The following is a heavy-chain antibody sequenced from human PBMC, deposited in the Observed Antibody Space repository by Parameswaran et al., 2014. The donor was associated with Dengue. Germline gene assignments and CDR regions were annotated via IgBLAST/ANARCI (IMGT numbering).Heavy chain of an antibody. CDR3: ARPLAKYGLMDV. J-gene: IGHJ6*02. Sequence: VRQAPGKGLEWMGIIFPSDSDTVYSPSFQGQVTISADKSISTAYLQWGSLKASDTGIYYCARPLAKYGLMDVWGQGTTVTVSS. D-gene: IGHD4-17*01. V-gene: IGHV5-51*01. CDR2: IFPSDSDT.